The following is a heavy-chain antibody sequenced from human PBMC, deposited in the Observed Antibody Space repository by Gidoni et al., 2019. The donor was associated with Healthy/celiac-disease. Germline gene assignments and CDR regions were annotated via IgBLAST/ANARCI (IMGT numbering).Heavy chain of an antibody. CDR3: ARDLYSYGQKWGYYYYYGMDV. CDR2: ISSSSSYI. J-gene: IGHJ6*02. V-gene: IGHV3-21*01. Sequence: EVQLVESGGGLVKPGGSLRLSCAASAFTFSSYSMNWVRQAPGKGLEWVSSISSSSSYIYYADSVKGRFTISRDNAKNSLYLQMNSLRAEDTAVYYCARDLYSYGQKWGYYYYYGMDVWGQGTTVTVSS. CDR1: AFTFSSYS. D-gene: IGHD5-18*01.